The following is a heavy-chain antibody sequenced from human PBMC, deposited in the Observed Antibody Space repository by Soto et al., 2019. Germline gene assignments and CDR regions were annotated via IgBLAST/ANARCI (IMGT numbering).Heavy chain of an antibody. CDR1: GGSISTYY. CDR3: ATGCSLRPTAPSPPQLGRSWFDP. D-gene: IGHD1-26*01. Sequence: PSETLSLTCSVSGGSISTYYWSWIRQPPGKGLEWLGYIYYSGNTNYNPSLKSRVTISVDTSKKQFSLKLISVTAADTAVYYCATGCSLRPTAPSPPQLGRSWFDPWGQGTLVTVSS. CDR2: IYYSGNT. V-gene: IGHV4-59*12. J-gene: IGHJ5*02.